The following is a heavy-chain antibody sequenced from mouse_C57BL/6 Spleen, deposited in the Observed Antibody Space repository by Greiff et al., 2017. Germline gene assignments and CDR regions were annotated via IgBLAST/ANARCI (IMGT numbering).Heavy chain of an antibody. V-gene: IGHV1-82*01. CDR2: IYPGDGDT. Sequence: VQLQQSGPELVKPGASVKISCKASGYAFSSSWMNWVKQRPGKGLEWIGRIYPGDGDTNYNGKFKGKATLTADKSSSTAYMQLSSLTSEDSAVYFCARSYYDYDFGDWGQGTTLSVAS. CDR1: GYAFSSSW. D-gene: IGHD2-4*01. J-gene: IGHJ2*01. CDR3: ARSYYDYDFGD.